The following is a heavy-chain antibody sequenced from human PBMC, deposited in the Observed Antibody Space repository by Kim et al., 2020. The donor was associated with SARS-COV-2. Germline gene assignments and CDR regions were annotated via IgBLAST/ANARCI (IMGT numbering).Heavy chain of an antibody. J-gene: IGHJ2*01. Sequence: SETLSLTCTVSGGPISSYYWSWIRQPPGKVLEWIGYIYYSGSTNYNPSLKSRVTISVDTSKNQFSLKLSSVTAADTAVYYCARHIGPIWYFDLWGRGTLVTVSS. CDR1: GGPISSYY. V-gene: IGHV4-59*08. CDR2: IYYSGST. CDR3: ARHIGPIWYFDL.